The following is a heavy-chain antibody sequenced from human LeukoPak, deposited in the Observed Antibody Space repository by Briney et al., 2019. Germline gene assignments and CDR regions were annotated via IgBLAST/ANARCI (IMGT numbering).Heavy chain of an antibody. CDR2: INWNGGST. J-gene: IGHJ4*02. CDR1: GFTFDDYG. V-gene: IGHV3-20*04. CDR3: ARVRYYDSSGYYGPLDY. D-gene: IGHD3-22*01. Sequence: GGSLRLSCAASGFTFDDYGMSWVRQAPGKGLEWVSGINWNGGSTGYADSVKGRFTISRDNAKNFLYLQMNSLRAEDTALYYCARVRYYDSSGYYGPLDYWGQGTLVTVSS.